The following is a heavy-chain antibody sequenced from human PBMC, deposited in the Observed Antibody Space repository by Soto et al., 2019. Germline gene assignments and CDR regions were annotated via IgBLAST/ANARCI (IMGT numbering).Heavy chain of an antibody. Sequence: SETLSLTCTVSGGFISNYYWSWIRQPPGEGLEWIGYMSDSGGTSYNPSLKSRATISGDTSKNHLSLNLNSVTAADTAVYYCARCGLWFGELQADYWGQGTLVTVSS. CDR2: MSDSGGT. V-gene: IGHV4-59*01. J-gene: IGHJ4*02. CDR3: ARCGLWFGELQADY. D-gene: IGHD3-10*01. CDR1: GGFISNYY.